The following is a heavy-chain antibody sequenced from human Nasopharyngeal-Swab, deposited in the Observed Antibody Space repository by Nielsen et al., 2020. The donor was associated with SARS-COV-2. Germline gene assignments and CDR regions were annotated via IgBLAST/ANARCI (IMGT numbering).Heavy chain of an antibody. V-gene: IGHV3-7*01. CDR1: GFTFSSYW. Sequence: GESLKISCAASGFTFSSYWMSWVRQAPGKGLEWVANIKQDGSEKYYVDSVKGRFTISRDNAKNSLYLQMNSLRAEDTAVYYCARGSGGNSFRWVLGKTPAYYFDYWGQGTRVTVSS. D-gene: IGHD4-23*01. CDR2: IKQDGSEK. CDR3: ARGSGGNSFRWVLGKTPAYYFDY. J-gene: IGHJ4*02.